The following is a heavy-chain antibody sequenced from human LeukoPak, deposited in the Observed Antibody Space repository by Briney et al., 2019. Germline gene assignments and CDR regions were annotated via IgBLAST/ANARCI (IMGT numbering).Heavy chain of an antibody. CDR3: AKAGSDYDILTGYSTFFDY. V-gene: IGHV3-9*02. Sequence: PGGSLRLSCAASVFTSYWLHWVRQAPGKGLEWVSGISWNSGSIGYADSVKGRFTISRDNAKNSLYLQMNSLRAEDTALYYCAKAGSDYDILTGYSTFFDYWGQGTLVTVSS. D-gene: IGHD3-9*01. CDR2: ISWNSGSI. CDR1: VFTSYW. J-gene: IGHJ4*02.